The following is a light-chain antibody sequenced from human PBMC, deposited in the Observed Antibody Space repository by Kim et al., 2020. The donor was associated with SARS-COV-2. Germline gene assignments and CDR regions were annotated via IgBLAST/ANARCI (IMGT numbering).Light chain of an antibody. V-gene: IGLV3-19*01. CDR1: SLRNYY. CDR2: AKN. Sequence: SSELTQDPAVSVSLGQTVRITCQGDSLRNYYASWYQQKPGQATILVIYAKNNRPSGIPDRFSGSGSGNTASLTITGAQAEDEADYYCDSRDSSGDHVVFGGGTKLTVL. J-gene: IGLJ2*01. CDR3: DSRDSSGDHVV.